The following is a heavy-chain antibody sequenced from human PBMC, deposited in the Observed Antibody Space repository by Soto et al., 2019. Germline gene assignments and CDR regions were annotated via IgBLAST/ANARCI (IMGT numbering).Heavy chain of an antibody. V-gene: IGHV4-59*01. Sequence: SETLSLTCTVSGGSISNYYWSWIRQPPGKGLEWIGYIYFTGSTRYNSSLKSRVTISVDTSKNQFSLKLYSVTAADTAVYYCARVGSGYVRGFDYWGQRILVTVSS. CDR1: GGSISNYY. J-gene: IGHJ4*02. CDR3: ARVGSGYVRGFDY. D-gene: IGHD5-12*01. CDR2: IYFTGST.